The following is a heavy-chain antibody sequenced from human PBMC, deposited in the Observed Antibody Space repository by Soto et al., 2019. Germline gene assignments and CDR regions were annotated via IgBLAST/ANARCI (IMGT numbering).Heavy chain of an antibody. V-gene: IGHV3-48*02. J-gene: IGHJ6*02. CDR2: ISSSSSTI. CDR3: ARDTVSQTTYYDFWSGYYKGADYYYGMDV. D-gene: IGHD3-3*01. Sequence: GGSLRLSCAASGFTFSSYSMNWVRQAPGKGLEWVSYISSSSSTIYYADSVKGRFTISRDNAKNSLYLQMNSLRDEDTAVYYCARDTVSQTTYYDFWSGYYKGADYYYGMDVWGQGTTVTVSS. CDR1: GFTFSSYS.